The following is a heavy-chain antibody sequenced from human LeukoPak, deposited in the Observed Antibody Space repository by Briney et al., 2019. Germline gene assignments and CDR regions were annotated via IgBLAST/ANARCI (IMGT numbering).Heavy chain of an antibody. CDR3: AGYTDRSGWDGGWN. CDR1: GYTFTGYY. V-gene: IGHV1-2*02. CDR2: INPNSGGT. J-gene: IGHJ4*02. Sequence: HWASVKVSCKASGYTFTGYYMHWVRQVPGQGLEYMGWINPNSGGTNYAQKFQGRVTMTRDASIGTVYMELSRLRADDTAVYYCAGYTDRSGWDGGWNWGQGTLVTVSS. D-gene: IGHD6-19*01.